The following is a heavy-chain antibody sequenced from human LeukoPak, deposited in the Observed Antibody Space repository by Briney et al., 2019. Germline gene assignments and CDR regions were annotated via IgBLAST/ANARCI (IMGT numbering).Heavy chain of an antibody. CDR1: GFTVSSHY. D-gene: IGHD1-26*01. V-gene: IGHV3-66*01. CDR3: ARYPVGAGLPDAFDI. J-gene: IGHJ3*02. Sequence: GESLRLSCAASGFTVSSHYMSWVRQAPGKGLEWVSIIYNGGTTDYADSVKGRFTISRDNSKNTLYLQMDSLRVEDTAVYYCARYPVGAGLPDAFDIWGQGTWVTVSS. CDR2: IYNGGTT.